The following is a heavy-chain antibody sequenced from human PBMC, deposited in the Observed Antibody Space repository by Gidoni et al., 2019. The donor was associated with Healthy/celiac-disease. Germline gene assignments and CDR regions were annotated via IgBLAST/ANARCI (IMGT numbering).Heavy chain of an antibody. V-gene: IGHV4-61*02. D-gene: IGHD3-9*01. Sequence: QVQLQESGPGLVKPSQTLSLTCTVSGGSISSGSYYWSWNRQPAGKGLEWIGRIYTSGSTNYNPSLKSRVTISVDTSKNQFSLKLSSVTAADTAVYYCARTSVLRYFDDYWGQGTLVTVSS. CDR2: IYTSGST. CDR3: ARTSVLRYFDDY. CDR1: GGSISSGSYY. J-gene: IGHJ4*02.